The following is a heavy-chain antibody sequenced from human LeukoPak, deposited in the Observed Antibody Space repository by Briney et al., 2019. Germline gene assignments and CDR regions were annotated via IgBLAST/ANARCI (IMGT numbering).Heavy chain of an antibody. V-gene: IGHV3-33*06. J-gene: IGHJ4*02. CDR3: AKTYYDILTGYYRGNDY. D-gene: IGHD3-9*01. Sequence: GGSLRLSCAAPGFTFSSYGMHWVRQAPGKGLEWVAVIWYDGTNTYYADSVKGRFTISRDNSKNTLYLQMNSLRAEDTAVYYCAKTYYDILTGYYRGNDYWGQGTLVTVSS. CDR2: IWYDGTNT. CDR1: GFTFSSYG.